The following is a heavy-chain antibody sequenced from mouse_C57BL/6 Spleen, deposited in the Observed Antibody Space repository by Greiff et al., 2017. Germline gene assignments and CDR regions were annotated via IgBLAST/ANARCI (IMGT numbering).Heavy chain of an antibody. Sequence: EVQLQQSGPELVKPGASVKIPCKASGYTFTDYNMDWVKQSHGKSLEWIGDINPNNGGTIYTQKFKGKATLTVDKSSSTAYMELRSLTSEDTAVYYGARAFGYYDAYWGQGTLVTVSA. J-gene: IGHJ3*01. D-gene: IGHD2-3*01. CDR2: INPNNGGT. CDR3: ARAFGYYDAY. V-gene: IGHV1-18*01. CDR1: GYTFTDYN.